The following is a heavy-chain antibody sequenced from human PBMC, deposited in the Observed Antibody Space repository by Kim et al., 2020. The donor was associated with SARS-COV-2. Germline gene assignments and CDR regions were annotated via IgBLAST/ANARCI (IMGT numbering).Heavy chain of an antibody. D-gene: IGHD5-12*01. J-gene: IGHJ6*02. CDR1: GGSVSSANYY. CDR2: AYYSGGS. V-gene: IGHV4-61*01. CDR3: ARDSVFSEYDFLLHYGMDV. Sequence: SETLSLTCTVSGGSVSSANYYWTWVRQPPGKGLEWIGSAYYSGGSYYNPSLKSRVTISVDTSKNQFSLKMSSVTAPDAAVYYCARDSVFSEYDFLLHYGMDVWGQGTTVTVSS.